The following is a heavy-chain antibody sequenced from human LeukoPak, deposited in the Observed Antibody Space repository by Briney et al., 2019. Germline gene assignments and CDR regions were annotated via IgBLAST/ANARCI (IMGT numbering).Heavy chain of an antibody. D-gene: IGHD2-15*01. Sequence: GASVKVSCKASGYTFTSYPVNWVRRAPGQGLEWMGWINTNTGSPTYAPGFTGRFVFSLDTSVSTAYLQINSLKAEDSAVYYCARVGWPYYDYYMDVWGKGTTVTVSS. J-gene: IGHJ6*03. CDR1: GYTFTSYP. V-gene: IGHV7-4-1*02. CDR2: INTNTGSP. CDR3: ARVGWPYYDYYMDV.